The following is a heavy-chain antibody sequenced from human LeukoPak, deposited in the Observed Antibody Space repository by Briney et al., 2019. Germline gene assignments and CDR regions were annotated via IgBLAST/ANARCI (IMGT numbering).Heavy chain of an antibody. CDR3: ARDDPYTAMVN. Sequence: AAVKVSCKASGYTFTSYGISWVRQAPGHGLEWMGWISAYNGNTHYAQKLQGRVTMTTHTSTSTAYMELRSLRSDDTAMYYCARDDPYTAMVNWGQGTLVTVSS. V-gene: IGHV1-18*04. CDR1: GYTFTSYG. CDR2: ISAYNGNT. J-gene: IGHJ4*02. D-gene: IGHD5-18*01.